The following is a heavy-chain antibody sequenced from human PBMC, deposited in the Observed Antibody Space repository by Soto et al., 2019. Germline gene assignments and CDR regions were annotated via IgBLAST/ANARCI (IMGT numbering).Heavy chain of an antibody. CDR1: GGTFSTYA. V-gene: IGHV1-69*12. Sequence: QVQLVQSGAEVKKPGSSVKVSCTASGGTFSTYAISWVRQAPVQGLEWMGGIIPMFGTANYAQNFQARVTITADESTSTAYMELSSLRSEDTAVYYCARVLRQQLVTGYYYGMDVWGHGTTVTDSS. CDR2: IIPMFGTA. CDR3: ARVLRQQLVTGYYYGMDV. J-gene: IGHJ6*02. D-gene: IGHD6-13*01.